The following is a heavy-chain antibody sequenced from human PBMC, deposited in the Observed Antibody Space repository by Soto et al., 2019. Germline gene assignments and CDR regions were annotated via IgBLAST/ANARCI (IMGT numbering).Heavy chain of an antibody. Sequence: SVKVSCKASGGTLSRYTISWVRQAPGQGLEWMGRIIPILGIANYAQKFQGRVTITADKSTSTAYMELSSLRSEGTAVYYCARGAPRFVFDYWGQGSSVIVSS. J-gene: IGHJ4*02. D-gene: IGHD3-10*01. CDR2: IIPILGIA. V-gene: IGHV1-69*02. CDR3: ARGAPRFVFDY. CDR1: GGTLSRYT.